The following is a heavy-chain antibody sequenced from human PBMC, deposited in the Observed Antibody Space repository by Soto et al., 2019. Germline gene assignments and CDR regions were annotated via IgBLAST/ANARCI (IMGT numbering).Heavy chain of an antibody. D-gene: IGHD3-10*01. V-gene: IGHV2-5*02. Sequence: QITLKESGPPLVEPTQTLTLTCTFSGFSLYTSGVGVAWIRQPPGKALEWLALIYWDEDKRYSPFLNNRLTITKDTSKTQVVRKMNNVDPLDTAKYYRAHRPPDGSGSSSWFDYWGPGILVKVSS. J-gene: IGHJ5*01. CDR1: GFSLYTSGVG. CDR3: AHRPPDGSGSSSWFDY. CDR2: IYWDEDK.